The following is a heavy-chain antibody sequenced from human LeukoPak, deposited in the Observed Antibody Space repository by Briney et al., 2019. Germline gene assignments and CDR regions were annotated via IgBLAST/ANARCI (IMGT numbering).Heavy chain of an antibody. CDR1: GGTFISYA. CDR3: ARDPSSYSSGWEGDWFDP. D-gene: IGHD6-19*01. Sequence: SVTVSFKASGGTFISYAISWVRQAPGQGLEWMGGIIPIFGTANYAQKFQGRVTITTDESTSTAYMELSSLRSEDTAVYYCARDPSSYSSGWEGDWFDPWGQGTLVTVSS. CDR2: IIPIFGTA. J-gene: IGHJ5*02. V-gene: IGHV1-69*05.